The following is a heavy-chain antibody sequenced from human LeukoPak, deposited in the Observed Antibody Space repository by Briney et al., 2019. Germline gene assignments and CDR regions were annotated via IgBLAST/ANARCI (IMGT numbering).Heavy chain of an antibody. CDR3: ARDMSIAAHRYNWFDP. CDR1: GYTFTGYY. CDR2: INPSGGST. D-gene: IGHD6-6*01. V-gene: IGHV1-46*01. J-gene: IGHJ5*02. Sequence: GASVKVSCKASGYTFTGYYMHWVRQAPGQGLEWMGIINPSGGSTSYAQKFQGRVTMTRDTSTSTVYMELSSLRSEDTAVYYCARDMSIAAHRYNWFDPWGQGTLVTVSS.